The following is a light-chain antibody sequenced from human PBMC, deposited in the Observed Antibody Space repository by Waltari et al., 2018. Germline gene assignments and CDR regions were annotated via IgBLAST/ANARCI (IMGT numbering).Light chain of an antibody. CDR2: DTS. CDR3: QQYGTSPRIT. Sequence: EIVLTQSPGTLSLSPGERATLSCRASQSVSSSYLAWYQQKPGQAPRLLIYDTSSRATGIPDRFRGSGSGTDFTLTISRLEPEDFAVYYCQQYGTSPRITFGQGTRLEIK. J-gene: IGKJ5*01. CDR1: QSVSSSY. V-gene: IGKV3-20*01.